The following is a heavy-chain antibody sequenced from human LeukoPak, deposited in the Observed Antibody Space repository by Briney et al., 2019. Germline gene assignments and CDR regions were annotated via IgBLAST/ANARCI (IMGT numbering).Heavy chain of an antibody. D-gene: IGHD4-17*01. Sequence: ASVKVSCKASGYTFTSYGIGWVRQAPGQGLEWMGWISAYNGNTNYAQKLQGRVTMTTDTSTSTAYMELRSLRSDDTAVYYCARKHDYGDYGLVDYWGQGTLVTVSS. CDR2: ISAYNGNT. J-gene: IGHJ4*02. V-gene: IGHV1-18*01. CDR1: GYTFTSYG. CDR3: ARKHDYGDYGLVDY.